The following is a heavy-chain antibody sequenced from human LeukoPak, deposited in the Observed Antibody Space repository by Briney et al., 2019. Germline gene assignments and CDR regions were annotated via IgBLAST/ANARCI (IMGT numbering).Heavy chain of an antibody. J-gene: IGHJ4*02. V-gene: IGHV3-7*01. D-gene: IGHD5-12*01. CDR3: ATLYGGSLDY. Sequence: GGSLRLSCAASGFTFSSYWMSWVRQAPGKGLEWVANIKQDGSEKYYVDSVRGRFTISRDNAKNTLYLQMNSLRAEDTAVYYCATLYGGSLDYWGQGTLVTVSS. CDR1: GFTFSSYW. CDR2: IKQDGSEK.